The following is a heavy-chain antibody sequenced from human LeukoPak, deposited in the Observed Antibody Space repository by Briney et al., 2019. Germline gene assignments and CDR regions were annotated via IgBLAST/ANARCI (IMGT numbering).Heavy chain of an antibody. CDR1: GFTFSDYW. J-gene: IGHJ4*02. Sequence: GGSLRLSCAASGFTFSDYWMHWVRQAPGKGLVWVSRISNDGSTTTYADSVRGRFTISRDNAKNTLYLQMKSLRAEDTAVYYCARDCGSTGCDYWGQGTLVTVSS. CDR2: ISNDGSTT. D-gene: IGHD2-2*01. CDR3: ARDCGSTGCDY. V-gene: IGHV3-74*01.